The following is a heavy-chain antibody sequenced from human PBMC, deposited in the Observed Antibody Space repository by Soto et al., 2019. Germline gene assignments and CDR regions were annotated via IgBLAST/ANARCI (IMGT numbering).Heavy chain of an antibody. CDR1: GYTFTSYD. Sequence: ASVKVSCKASGYTFTSYDINWVRQATGQGLEWMGWMNPNSGNTGYAQKFQGRVTMTRNTSISTAYLELSSLRSEDTAVYYCARGPYLTGYRDAFDIWGQGTMVTVSS. CDR2: MNPNSGNT. J-gene: IGHJ3*02. V-gene: IGHV1-8*01. CDR3: ARGPYLTGYRDAFDI. D-gene: IGHD3-9*01.